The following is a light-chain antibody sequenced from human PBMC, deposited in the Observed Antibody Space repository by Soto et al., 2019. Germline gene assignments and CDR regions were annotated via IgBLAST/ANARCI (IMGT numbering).Light chain of an antibody. J-gene: IGLJ2*01. CDR3: QSYDSSLSGSV. Sequence: QAVVTQPPSVSGAPGQRVTISCTGSSSNIGAGYDVHWYQQLPGTAPKLLIYGNSSRPSGVPDRFSGSKSGTSASLAITGVQAEDEADYYCQSYDSSLSGSVFGGGTKLTVL. V-gene: IGLV1-40*01. CDR2: GNS. CDR1: SSNIGAGYD.